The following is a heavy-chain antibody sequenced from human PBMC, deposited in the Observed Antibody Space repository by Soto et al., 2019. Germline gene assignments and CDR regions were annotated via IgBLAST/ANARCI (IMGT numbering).Heavy chain of an antibody. Sequence: ESGGGVVQPGRSLRLSCAASGFTFSSYAMHWVRQAPGKGLEWVAVISYDGSNKYYADSVKGRFTISRDNSKNTLYLQMNSLRAEDTAVYYCARGPVTVLMVYAMEPNFAYWGQGTLVTVSS. CDR1: GFTFSSYA. D-gene: IGHD2-8*01. J-gene: IGHJ4*02. CDR3: ARGPVTVLMVYAMEPNFAY. V-gene: IGHV3-30-3*01. CDR2: ISYDGSNK.